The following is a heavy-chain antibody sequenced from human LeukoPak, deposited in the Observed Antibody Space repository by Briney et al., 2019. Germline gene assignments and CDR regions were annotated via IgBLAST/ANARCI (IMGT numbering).Heavy chain of an antibody. CDR1: GFTVITND. CDR3: ARGVEPLAANTLAY. J-gene: IGHJ4*02. V-gene: IGHV3-53*01. Sequence: GRSLRLSWAAAGFTVITNDMTWVRQAPGKWLEWVSVLYSDGNTKYADSVQGRFTISRDNSKNTLYLEMNSLSPDDTAVYYCARGVEPLAANTLAYWGQGTLVTVSS. D-gene: IGHD1-14*01. CDR2: LYSDGNT.